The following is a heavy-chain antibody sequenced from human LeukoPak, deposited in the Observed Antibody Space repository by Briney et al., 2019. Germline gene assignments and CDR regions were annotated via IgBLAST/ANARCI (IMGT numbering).Heavy chain of an antibody. Sequence: SETLSLTCTVSGGSISSSSYYWGWIRQPPGKGLEWIGSIYYSGSSYYNPSLKSRVTISVDTSKNQFSLKLSSVTAADTAVYYCARGRVYSGYGSWFDPWGQGTLVTVSS. J-gene: IGHJ5*02. CDR2: IYYSGSS. CDR1: GGSISSSSYY. V-gene: IGHV4-39*01. CDR3: ARGRVYSGYGSWFDP. D-gene: IGHD5-12*01.